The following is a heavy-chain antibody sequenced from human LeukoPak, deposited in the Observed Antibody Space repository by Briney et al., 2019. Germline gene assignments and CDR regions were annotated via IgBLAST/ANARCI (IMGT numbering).Heavy chain of an antibody. CDR3: ARGVRGSDSYYMDY. J-gene: IGHJ4*02. CDR1: GFTFSDQY. Sequence: GGSLRLSCAASGFTFSDQYLSWIRQAPGKGLEWTSYISSSGNTIYYAHSVKGRFTISRDNAKNSLFLQMNSLRAEDTAVYYCARGVRGSDSYYMDYWGQGTLVTVSS. V-gene: IGHV3-11*01. D-gene: IGHD3-10*01. CDR2: ISSSGNTI.